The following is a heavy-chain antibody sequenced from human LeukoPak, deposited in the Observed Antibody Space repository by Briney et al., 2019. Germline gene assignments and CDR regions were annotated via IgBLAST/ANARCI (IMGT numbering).Heavy chain of an antibody. J-gene: IGHJ6*02. CDR3: AQIVVLPGASIYYGMDV. D-gene: IGHD2-2*01. CDR2: INANSGNT. V-gene: IGHV1-18*01. CDR1: GYTFTIYG. Sequence: ASVKVSCKSSGYTFTIYGITWVRQAPGQGLEWMGWINANSGNTNYAQKFQGRVTITTDTSTTTAYMELSRLRSDDTAVYYCAQIVVLPGASIYYGMDVWGQATTVTVSS.